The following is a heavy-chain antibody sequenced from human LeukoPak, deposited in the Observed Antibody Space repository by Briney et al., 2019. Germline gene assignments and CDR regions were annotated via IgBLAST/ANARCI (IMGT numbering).Heavy chain of an antibody. J-gene: IGHJ4*02. CDR1: GFTFSSYA. CDR3: TTVWASPAHDGN. CDR2: IKSQWDSGTR. Sequence: GGSLRLSCAASGFTFSSYAMHWVRQAPGKGLEWVGRIKSQWDSGTRDYATPVKGTFTLSRDNSTNTVSLQMISLTVEDTAVYYCTTVWASPAHDGNWGQRTLVIVSS. V-gene: IGHV3-15*07. D-gene: IGHD7-27*01.